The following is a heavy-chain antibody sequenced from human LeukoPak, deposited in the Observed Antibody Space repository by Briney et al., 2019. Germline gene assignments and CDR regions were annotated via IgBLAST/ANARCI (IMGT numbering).Heavy chain of an antibody. CDR3: AQDGPLIGYFDY. CDR2: IYYSGST. Sequence: SETLSLTCTVSGGSISSGDYYWSWIRQPPGKGLEWIGYIYYSGSTYYNPSLKSRVTISVDTSKNQFSLKLSSVTAADTAVYYCAQDGPLIGYFDYWGRGTLVTVSS. V-gene: IGHV4-30-4*08. J-gene: IGHJ4*02. D-gene: IGHD2-15*01. CDR1: GGSISSGDYY.